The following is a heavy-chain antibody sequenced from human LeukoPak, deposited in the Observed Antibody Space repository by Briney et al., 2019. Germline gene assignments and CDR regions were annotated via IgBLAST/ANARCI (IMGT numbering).Heavy chain of an antibody. Sequence: SETLSLTCTVSGGSISSYYWSWIRQPPGKGLEWIGYIYYSGNTNYNPSLKSRVTISIDTSKNHFSLNLSSVTAADTAVYYCARVGYSYGLDYWGQGTLVTVSS. D-gene: IGHD5-18*01. J-gene: IGHJ4*02. CDR3: ARVGYSYGLDY. V-gene: IGHV4-59*01. CDR2: IYYSGNT. CDR1: GGSISSYY.